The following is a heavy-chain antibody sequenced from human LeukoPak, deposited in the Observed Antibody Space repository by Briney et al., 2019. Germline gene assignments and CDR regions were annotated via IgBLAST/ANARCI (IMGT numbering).Heavy chain of an antibody. J-gene: IGHJ4*02. V-gene: IGHV3-9*01. CDR3: AKDPDGSGGY. CDR2: ISWNSGSI. CDR1: GFIFSHHG. D-gene: IGHD3-10*01. Sequence: QSGGSLRLSCVASGFIFSHHGMNWVRQAPGKGLEWVSGISWNSGSIGYADSVKGRFTISRDNAKNSLYLQMNSLRAEDTALYYCAKDPDGSGGYWGQGTLVTVSS.